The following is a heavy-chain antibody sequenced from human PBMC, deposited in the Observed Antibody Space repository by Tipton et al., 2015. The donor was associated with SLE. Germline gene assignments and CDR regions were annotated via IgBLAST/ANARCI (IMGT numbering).Heavy chain of an antibody. J-gene: IGHJ4*02. CDR1: GYIFISYW. Sequence: QLVQSGAEVKKPGESLKISCKGSGYIFISYWIGWVRQMPGKGLEWMGIIYPGDSHTTYSPSLQGQVTISADKSISTAYLQWNSLKASDTAMYYCARQQVAGGPDYWGQGTLVTVSS. V-gene: IGHV5-51*01. CDR2: IYPGDSHT. CDR3: ARQQVAGGPDY.